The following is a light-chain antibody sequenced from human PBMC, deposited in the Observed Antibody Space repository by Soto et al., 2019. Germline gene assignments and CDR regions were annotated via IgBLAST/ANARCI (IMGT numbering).Light chain of an antibody. V-gene: IGKV3-11*01. CDR1: QSICNY. CDR2: ATS. J-gene: IGKJ3*01. Sequence: EVVLTQSPATLSLSPGEGATLSCRASQSICNYLAWYQQKPGQAPRLLIYATSNRATGIPARFSGSGSGTDFTLTISSLEPEDFEVYYCQQRGSWPLTFGPGTKVDIK. CDR3: QQRGSWPLT.